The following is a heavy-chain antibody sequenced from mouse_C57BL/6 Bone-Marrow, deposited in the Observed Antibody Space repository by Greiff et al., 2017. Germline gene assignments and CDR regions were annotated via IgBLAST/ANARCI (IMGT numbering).Heavy chain of an antibody. V-gene: IGHV3-6*01. Sequence: EVQLQESGPGLVKPSQSLSLTCSVTGYSITSGYYWNWIRQFPGNKLEWMGYISYDGSNNYNPSLKNRISITRDTSKNQFFLKLNSVTTEDTATYYCARETGPYYAMDYWGQGTSVTVSS. CDR2: ISYDGSN. CDR1: GYSITSGYY. J-gene: IGHJ4*01. CDR3: ARETGPYYAMDY.